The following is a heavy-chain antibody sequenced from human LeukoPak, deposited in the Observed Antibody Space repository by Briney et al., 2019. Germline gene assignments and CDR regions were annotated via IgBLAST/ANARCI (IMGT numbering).Heavy chain of an antibody. V-gene: IGHV1-2*02. Sequence: GASVKVSCKASGYTFTGYYMHWVRQAPGQGLEWMGWINPNSSGTNYAQKFQGRVTMTRDTSISTAYMELSRLRSDDTAVYYCARDGRVVPAANWLDPWGQGTLVTVSS. J-gene: IGHJ5*02. CDR3: ARDGRVVPAANWLDP. D-gene: IGHD2-2*01. CDR1: GYTFTGYY. CDR2: INPNSSGT.